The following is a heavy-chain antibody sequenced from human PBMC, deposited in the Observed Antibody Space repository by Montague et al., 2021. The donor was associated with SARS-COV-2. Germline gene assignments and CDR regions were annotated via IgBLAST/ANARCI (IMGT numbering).Heavy chain of an antibody. CDR3: ARDLDYYGMDV. CDR1: GFTVSSNY. CDR2: IYSGGST. Sequence: SLRLSCAASGFTVSSNYMSWVRQAPGKGLEWVSVIYSGGSTYYADSVKGRFTISRDKSKNTLYLQMNSLRAEDTAVYYCARDLDYYGMDVWGQGTTVTVFS. J-gene: IGHJ6*02. V-gene: IGHV3-53*01.